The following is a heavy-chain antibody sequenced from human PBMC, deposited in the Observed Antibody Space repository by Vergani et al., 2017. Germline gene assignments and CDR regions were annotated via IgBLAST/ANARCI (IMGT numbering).Heavy chain of an antibody. D-gene: IGHD6-13*01. Sequence: EVHLLESGGGQVEAGGSLRLSCAASGFTFSSYAMSWVRQAPGKGLEWVSAISGSGGSTYYADSVKGRFTISRDNSKNTLYLQMNSLRAEDTAVYYCAKPPQKYSSSWSPFDYWGQGTLVTVSS. CDR1: GFTFSSYA. CDR2: ISGSGGST. CDR3: AKPPQKYSSSWSPFDY. V-gene: IGHV3-23*01. J-gene: IGHJ4*02.